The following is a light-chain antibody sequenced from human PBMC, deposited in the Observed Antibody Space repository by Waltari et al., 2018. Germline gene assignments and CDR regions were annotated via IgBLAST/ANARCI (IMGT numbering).Light chain of an antibody. CDR2: GVN. CDR1: WSNIGAGCD. J-gene: IGLJ2*01. V-gene: IGLV1-40*01. Sequence: QSVLPQPPSVSGAPGPPVTIPCLSSWSNIGAGCDVHWYQQLPGKAPTLLVYGVNTRPPGVPDRFFGSKSGTSASLAIPGLQPEDEADYYCQSYDTSLGVVFGGGTKLTVL. CDR3: QSYDTSLGVV.